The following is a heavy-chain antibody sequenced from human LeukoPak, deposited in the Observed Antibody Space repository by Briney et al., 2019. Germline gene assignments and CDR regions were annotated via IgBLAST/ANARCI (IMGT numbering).Heavy chain of an antibody. J-gene: IGHJ6*03. CDR1: GFTFSTYS. V-gene: IGHV3-48*01. D-gene: IGHD3-10*01. Sequence: GGSLRLSCAASGFTFSTYSMNWVRQAPGKGLEWVSYIDTGTSTIYYADSVKGRFTISKDNAKNSLYLQMNSLRTEDTAVYYCTRSMVRGVIIPNYYYYMDVWGKGTTVTVSS. CDR3: TRSMVRGVIIPNYYYYMDV. CDR2: IDTGTSTI.